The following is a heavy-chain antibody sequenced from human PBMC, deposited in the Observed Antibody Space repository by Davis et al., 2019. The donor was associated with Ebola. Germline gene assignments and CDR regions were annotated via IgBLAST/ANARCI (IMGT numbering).Heavy chain of an antibody. V-gene: IGHV5-51*01. Sequence: GESLKISCQDSGNSFSSHWIGWVRQLPGKGLEWMGIIFTGDSDTRYSPSFRGQVTISADKSIKTAYLQWSSLKASDTAMYYCARVPGGYSSSWFDYWGQGSVVSVSS. CDR1: GNSFSSHW. D-gene: IGHD2-2*01. CDR3: ARVPGGYSSSWFDY. J-gene: IGHJ4*02. CDR2: IFTGDSDT.